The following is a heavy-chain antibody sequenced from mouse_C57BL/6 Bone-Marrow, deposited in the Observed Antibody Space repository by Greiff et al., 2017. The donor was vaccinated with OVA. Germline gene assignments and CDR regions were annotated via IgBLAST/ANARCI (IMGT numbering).Heavy chain of an antibody. J-gene: IGHJ1*03. CDR3: ARSIYYDYSYWYFDV. CDR1: GFSLTSYG. V-gene: IGHV2-2*01. CDR2: IWSGGST. Sequence: QVQLQQSGPGLVQPSQSLSITCTVSGFSLTSYGVHWVRQSPGKGLAWLGVIWSGGSTDYNAAFISRLSISKDNSKSQVFFKMNSLQADDTAIYYCARSIYYDYSYWYFDVWGTGTTVTVSS. D-gene: IGHD2-4*01.